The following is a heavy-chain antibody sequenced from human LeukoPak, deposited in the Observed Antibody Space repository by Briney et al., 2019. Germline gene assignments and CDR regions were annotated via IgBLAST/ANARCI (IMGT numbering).Heavy chain of an antibody. V-gene: IGHV3-23*01. J-gene: IGHJ4*02. CDR1: GFTFSSYA. D-gene: IGHD1-26*01. CDR3: AKPRGGTYQYYFDY. CDR2: ISGSGSGT. Sequence: GGSLRLSCAASGFTFSSYAMTWVRQAPGKGPEWVSHISGSGSGTYYAASVKGRFTISRDNSKNALYLQMNSLRAEDTALYYCAKPRGGTYQYYFDYWGQEALVTVSS.